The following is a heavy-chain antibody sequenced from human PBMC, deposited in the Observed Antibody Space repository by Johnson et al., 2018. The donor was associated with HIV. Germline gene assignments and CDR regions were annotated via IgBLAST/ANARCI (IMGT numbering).Heavy chain of an antibody. CDR3: AKDPSALSITGTSDAFDI. V-gene: IGHV3-7*01. J-gene: IGHJ3*02. CDR1: GFTFSSYW. Sequence: MQLVESGGGLVQPGGSLRLSCAASGFTFSSYWMSWVRQAPGKGLEWVANIKQVGSEKYYVGSVEGRFTISRDNTKSSLFLQMNSLRGEDTAVYYCAKDPSALSITGTSDAFDIWGQGTMVTVSS. D-gene: IGHD1-20*01. CDR2: IKQVGSEK.